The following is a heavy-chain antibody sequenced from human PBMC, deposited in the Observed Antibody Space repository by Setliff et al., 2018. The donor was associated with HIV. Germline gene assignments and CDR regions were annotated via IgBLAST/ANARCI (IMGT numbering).Heavy chain of an antibody. V-gene: IGHV1-18*01. CDR3: AREGELHYYYSSGYPPFDY. CDR2: ISAYNGNR. CDR1: GYTFNRYA. Sequence: ASVKVSCKTSGYTFNRYAISWVRQAPGQGLEWMGWISAYNGNRNYAKKFQGRVTVTKDSSTSIAYMELSRLRSDDTAVYYCAREGELHYYYSSGYPPFDYWGQGTLVTVSS. D-gene: IGHD3-22*01. J-gene: IGHJ4*02.